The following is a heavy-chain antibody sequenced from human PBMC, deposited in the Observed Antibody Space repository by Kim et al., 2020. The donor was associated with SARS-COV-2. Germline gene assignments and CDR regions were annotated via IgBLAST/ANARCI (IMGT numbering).Heavy chain of an antibody. Sequence: ASVKVSCKVSGYTLTELSMHWVRQAPGKGLEWMGGFDPEDGETIYAQKFQGRVTMTEDTSTDTAYMELSSLRSEDTAVYYCATSPAVAGYYYYYYGMDVWGKGTTVTVSS. V-gene: IGHV1-24*01. D-gene: IGHD6-19*01. CDR2: FDPEDGET. J-gene: IGHJ6*04. CDR1: GYTLTELS. CDR3: ATSPAVAGYYYYYYGMDV.